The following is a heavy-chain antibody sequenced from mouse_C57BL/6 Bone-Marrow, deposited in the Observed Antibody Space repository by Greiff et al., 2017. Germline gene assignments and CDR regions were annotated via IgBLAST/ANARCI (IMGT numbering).Heavy chain of an antibody. J-gene: IGHJ3*01. CDR2: IYPGNSDT. V-gene: IGHV1-5*01. CDR1: GYTFTSYW. D-gene: IGHD1-1*01. Sequence: EVKLEESGTVLARPGASVKMSCKTSGYTFTSYWMHWVKQRPGQGLEWIGAIYPGNSDTSYNQKFKGKAKLTAVTSASTAYMQLSSLTYEDSAVYYCARGGTTVKFAYWGQGTLVTVSA. CDR3: ARGGTTVKFAY.